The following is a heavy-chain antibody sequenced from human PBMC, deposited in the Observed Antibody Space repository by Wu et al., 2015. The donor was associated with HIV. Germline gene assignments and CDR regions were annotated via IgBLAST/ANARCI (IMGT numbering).Heavy chain of an antibody. V-gene: IGHV1-46*01. CDR3: ARDAGADYYGSRLDAFDI. J-gene: IGHJ3*02. CDR2: INPSGGST. D-gene: IGHD3-10*01. CDR1: GYTFTSYY. Sequence: QVQLVQSGAEVKKPGASVKVSCKASGYTFTSYYMHWVRQAPGQGLEWMGIINPSGGSTSYAQKFQGRVTMTRDTSTSTVYMELSCLRSEDTAVYYCARDAGADYYGSRLDAFDIWGQGTMVTVSS.